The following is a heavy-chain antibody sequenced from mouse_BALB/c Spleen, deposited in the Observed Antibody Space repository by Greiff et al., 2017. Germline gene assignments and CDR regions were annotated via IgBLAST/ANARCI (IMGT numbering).Heavy chain of an antibody. J-gene: IGHJ4*01. V-gene: IGHV5-17*02. CDR3: ARSPGLRRGYYAMDY. CDR2: ISSGSSTI. D-gene: IGHD2-2*01. CDR1: GFTFSSFG. Sequence: EVMLVESGGGLVQPGGSRKLSCAASGFTFSSFGMHWVRQAPEKGLEWVAYISSGSSTIYYADTVKGRFTISRDNPKNTLFLQMTSLRSEDTAMYYCARSPGLRRGYYAMDYWGQGTTLTVSS.